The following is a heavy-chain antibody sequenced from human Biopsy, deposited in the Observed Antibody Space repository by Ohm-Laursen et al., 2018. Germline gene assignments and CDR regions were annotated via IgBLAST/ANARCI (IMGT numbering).Heavy chain of an antibody. Sequence: ASVKASCKTSGYTFPSYGISWVRQAPGQGLEWMGWLSAYNGNRNYAQKFQGRVTMTTATSTSTAYMELRSLRSDDPAVYFCAREEDNSGYDFYGMDVWGQGTTVTVSS. CDR2: LSAYNGNR. V-gene: IGHV1-18*01. CDR3: AREEDNSGYDFYGMDV. CDR1: GYTFPSYG. J-gene: IGHJ6*02. D-gene: IGHD3-22*01.